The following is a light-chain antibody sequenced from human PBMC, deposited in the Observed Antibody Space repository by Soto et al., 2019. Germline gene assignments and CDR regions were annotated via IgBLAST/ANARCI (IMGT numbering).Light chain of an antibody. CDR1: SSDIGDSNY. V-gene: IGLV2-14*03. CDR2: DVS. Sequence: QSALTQPASVSGSPGQSITISCTGTSSDIGDSNYVSWYQQHPGKAPKLVIYDVSKRPSGVSNRFSGSKSANTASLTISGLQAEDEADYYCSSFRSSSTSYVFGTGTKLTVL. J-gene: IGLJ1*01. CDR3: SSFRSSSTSYV.